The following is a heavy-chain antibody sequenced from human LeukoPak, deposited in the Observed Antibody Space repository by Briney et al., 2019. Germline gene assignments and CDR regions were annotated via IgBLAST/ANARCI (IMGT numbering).Heavy chain of an antibody. CDR1: GGSVSSGSYY. Sequence: SETLSLTCTVSGGSVSSGSYYWSWIRQPPGKGLEWIGYIYYSGSTNYNPSLKSRVTISVDTSKNQFSLKLSSVTAADTAVYYCARDRGPTCGDYTHAFDIWGQGTMVTVSS. CDR3: ARDRGPTCGDYTHAFDI. J-gene: IGHJ3*02. D-gene: IGHD4-17*01. CDR2: IYYSGST. V-gene: IGHV4-61*01.